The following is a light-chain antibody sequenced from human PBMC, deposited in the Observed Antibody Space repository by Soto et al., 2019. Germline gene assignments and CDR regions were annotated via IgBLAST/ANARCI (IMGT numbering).Light chain of an antibody. CDR2: GAS. Sequence: EIVLTQSPGTLSLSPGERATLSCRASQSVTSNYLAWYQQKPGQAPRLLIYGASNRATGIPDRFSGSGSGTDSTLTISRLEPEDFAVYYCQQYGSSGTFGQGTKVDIK. V-gene: IGKV3-20*01. CDR3: QQYGSSGT. CDR1: QSVTSNY. J-gene: IGKJ1*01.